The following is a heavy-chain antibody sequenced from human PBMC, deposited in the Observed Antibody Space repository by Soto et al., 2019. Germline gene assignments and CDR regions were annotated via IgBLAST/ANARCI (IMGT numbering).Heavy chain of an antibody. V-gene: IGHV1-69*08. Sequence: QVQLVQSGAEVKKPGSSVTVSCRASGDTFSSYTVNWVRQAPGRGLEWLGRIIPVLGTTDYEQKFKGRVTITADKYTNIVYMVLSSLRSEDRAVYYCARRRYCGYDCYHKHYYGMDVWGQGTTVTVA. J-gene: IGHJ6*02. CDR3: ARRRYCGYDCYHKHYYGMDV. D-gene: IGHD2-21*02. CDR2: IIPVLGTT. CDR1: GDTFSSYT.